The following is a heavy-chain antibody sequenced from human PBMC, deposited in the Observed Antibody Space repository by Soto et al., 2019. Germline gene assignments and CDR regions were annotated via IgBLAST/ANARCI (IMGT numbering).Heavy chain of an antibody. CDR2: IYYSGVT. V-gene: IGHV4-31*03. CDR1: GDPITSGGFY. CDR3: ARDLRGRRSGRFDP. Sequence: QVQLQESGPGLVKPSETLSLTCTLSGDPITSGGFYWTWIRQHPAKGLEWIGYIYYSGVTYYNPSLKSRATISVDTSKNQFSLNLSSATAADTAMYYCARDLRGRRSGRFDPWGQGTLVTVSS. D-gene: IGHD3-10*01. J-gene: IGHJ5*02.